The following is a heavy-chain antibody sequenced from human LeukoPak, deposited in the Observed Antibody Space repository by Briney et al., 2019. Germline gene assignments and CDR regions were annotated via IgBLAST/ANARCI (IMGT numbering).Heavy chain of an antibody. Sequence: GSLRLSCAVSGFTVSSNYMSWVRQPPGKGLEWIGSIYYSGSTYYNPSLKSRVTISVDTSKNQFSLKLSSVTAADTAVYYCARDRSVYGSGSYYDYWGQGTLVTVSS. V-gene: IGHV4-39*07. D-gene: IGHD3-10*01. CDR1: GFTVSSNY. J-gene: IGHJ4*02. CDR3: ARDRSVYGSGSYYDY. CDR2: IYYSGST.